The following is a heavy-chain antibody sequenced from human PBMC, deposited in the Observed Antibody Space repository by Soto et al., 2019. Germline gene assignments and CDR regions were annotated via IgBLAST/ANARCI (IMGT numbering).Heavy chain of an antibody. CDR1: GFTFSSYS. Sequence: GGSLRLSCAASGFTFSSYSMNWVRQAPGKGLEWVSSISSSSSYIYYADSVKGRFTISRDNAKNSLYLQMNSLRAEDTAVYYCARVSAAGYYYYYGMDVWXQGTTVTVSS. D-gene: IGHD6-13*01. V-gene: IGHV3-21*01. CDR3: ARVSAAGYYYYYGMDV. CDR2: ISSSSSYI. J-gene: IGHJ6*02.